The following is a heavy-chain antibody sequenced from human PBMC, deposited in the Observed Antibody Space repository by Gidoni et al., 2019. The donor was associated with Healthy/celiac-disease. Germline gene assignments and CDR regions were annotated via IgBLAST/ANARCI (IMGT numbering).Heavy chain of an antibody. D-gene: IGHD3-22*01. CDR3: TTRGGYYYDSSGYYSGDYYYGMDV. J-gene: IGHJ6*02. CDR2: IRSKANSYAT. V-gene: IGHV3-73*02. Sequence: EVQLVESGGGLVQPGGSLKLPCAASAFTFSGSAMHWVREASGKGLEWVGRIRSKANSYATSYAASLKGRFTISRDDSKNTAYLQMNSLKTEDTAVYYCTTRGGYYYDSSGYYSGDYYYGMDVWGQGTTVTVSS. CDR1: AFTFSGSA.